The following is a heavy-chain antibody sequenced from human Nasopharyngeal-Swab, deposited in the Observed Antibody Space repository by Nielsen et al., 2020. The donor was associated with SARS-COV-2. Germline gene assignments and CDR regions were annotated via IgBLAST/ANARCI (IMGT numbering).Heavy chain of an antibody. CDR2: IWYDGSNK. V-gene: IGHV3-33*01. CDR1: GITFSSYG. Sequence: GESLKISCAASGITFSSYGMHWVRQAPGKGLEWVAVIWYDGSNKYYADSVKGRFTISRDNSKNTLYLQMNSLRAEDTAVYYCAREGGNWFDPWGQGTLVTVSS. J-gene: IGHJ5*02. CDR3: AREGGNWFDP. D-gene: IGHD1-26*01.